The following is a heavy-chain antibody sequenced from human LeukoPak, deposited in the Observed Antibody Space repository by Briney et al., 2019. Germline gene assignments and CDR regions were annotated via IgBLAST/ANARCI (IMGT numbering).Heavy chain of an antibody. CDR3: TSGTGPPYYHDSSVYPVDY. J-gene: IGHJ4*01. Sequence: GGSLRLTCAASGFTFSSYSMNWVRQAPGKGLEWIGFIRSKTYGGTTEYAASVKGRFTISRDDSKSIAYLQMNSLKTEDTAVYYCTSGTGPPYYHDSSVYPVDYWGQGTLVTVSS. CDR2: IRSKTYGGTT. CDR1: GFTFSSYS. D-gene: IGHD3-22*01. V-gene: IGHV3-49*04.